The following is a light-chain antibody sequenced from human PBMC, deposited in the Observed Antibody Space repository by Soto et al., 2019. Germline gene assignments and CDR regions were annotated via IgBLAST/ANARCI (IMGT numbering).Light chain of an antibody. CDR1: SSDVGGYNY. Sequence: QSVLTQPASVSGSPGQSITISCTGTSSDVGGYNYVSWYQQHAGKAPKLMICDVSNRPSGISNRFSGSKSGNTASLTISGLQAEDGADYYCSSYTSSSTWVFGGGTKVTVL. CDR3: SSYTSSSTWV. J-gene: IGLJ3*02. CDR2: DVS. V-gene: IGLV2-14*01.